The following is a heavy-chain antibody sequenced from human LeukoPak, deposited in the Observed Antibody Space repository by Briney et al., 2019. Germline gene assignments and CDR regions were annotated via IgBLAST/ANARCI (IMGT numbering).Heavy chain of an antibody. V-gene: IGHV3-13*01. D-gene: IGHD6-19*01. J-gene: IGHJ4*02. CDR2: IGIRGDT. Sequence: GGSLRLSCAASGFTFIDYDMHWVRQVIGKGLEWVSAIGIRGDTHYSGSVKGRFTISRENAESSLYLQMNSLRAEDTAVYYCARGGIQVSGIDEFDYWAREPWSPSP. CDR3: ARGGIQVSGIDEFDY. CDR1: GFTFIDYD.